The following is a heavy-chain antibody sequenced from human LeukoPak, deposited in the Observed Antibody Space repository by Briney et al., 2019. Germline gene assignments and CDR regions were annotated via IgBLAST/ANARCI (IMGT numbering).Heavy chain of an antibody. Sequence: QAGGSLRLSCTASGFSFSSNWMTWVRQAPGKGLEWVSVIYSGGSTYYADSVKGRFTISRDNSKNTLYLQMNSLRAEDTAVYYCARDEVAAAGIDYWGQGTLVTVSS. D-gene: IGHD6-13*01. J-gene: IGHJ4*02. CDR2: IYSGGST. V-gene: IGHV3-66*01. CDR3: ARDEVAAAGIDY. CDR1: GFSFSSNW.